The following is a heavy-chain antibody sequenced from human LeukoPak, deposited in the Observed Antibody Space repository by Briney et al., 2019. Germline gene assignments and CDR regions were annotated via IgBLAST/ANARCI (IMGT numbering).Heavy chain of an antibody. Sequence: TGGSLRLSCAASGFTFSSYAMHWVRQAPGKGLEWVAVISYDGSNKYYADSVKGRFTISRDNSKNTLYLQMNSLRAEDTAVYYCARAFDTQIPQTTSIVWDGMDVWGQGTTVTVSS. CDR2: ISYDGSNK. V-gene: IGHV3-30-3*01. CDR3: ARAFDTQIPQTTSIVWDGMDV. J-gene: IGHJ6*02. D-gene: IGHD1-26*01. CDR1: GFTFSSYA.